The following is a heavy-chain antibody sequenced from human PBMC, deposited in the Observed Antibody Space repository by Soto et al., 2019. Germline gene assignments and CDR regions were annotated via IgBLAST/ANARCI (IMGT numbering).Heavy chain of an antibody. CDR3: ARAIKRITMIVVVPRDWFDP. CDR1: GYTFTGYY. D-gene: IGHD3-22*01. J-gene: IGHJ5*02. CDR2: INPNSGGT. Sequence: ASVKVSCKASGYTFTGYYMHWVRQAPGQGLEWMGWINPNSGGTNYAQKFQGRVTMTRDTSISTAYMELSRLRSDDTAVYYCARAIKRITMIVVVPRDWFDPWGQGTLVTVSS. V-gene: IGHV1-2*02.